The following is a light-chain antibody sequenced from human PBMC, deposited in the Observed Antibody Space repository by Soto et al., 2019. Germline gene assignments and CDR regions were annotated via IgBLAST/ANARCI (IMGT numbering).Light chain of an antibody. CDR3: QSYDSSLSGSL. CDR1: SSNIGAGYD. J-gene: IGLJ2*01. V-gene: IGLV1-40*01. CDR2: RST. Sequence: QSVLTQPPSVSGAPGQRVTISCTGSSSNIGAGYDVHWYQHLPGTAPKLVMYRSTNRPSGVPDRFSGSKSGTSASLAITGLQAEDEADYYCQSYDSSLSGSLFGGGTKLTVL.